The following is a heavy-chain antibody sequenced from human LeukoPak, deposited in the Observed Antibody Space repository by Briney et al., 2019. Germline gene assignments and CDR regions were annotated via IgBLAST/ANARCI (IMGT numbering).Heavy chain of an antibody. J-gene: IGHJ3*02. V-gene: IGHV4-31*03. D-gene: IGHD2-21*02. Sequence: SETLSLTCTVSGDSVTSGGYFWTWIRHHPGKGLEWIGYISNSGTTSYNPSLKSRASISVDTSNNQFSLSLSSVTAADTAVYYCARDVVVTSSPDAFDIWGQGTMVAVSS. CDR2: ISNSGTT. CDR3: ARDVVVTSSPDAFDI. CDR1: GDSVTSGGYF.